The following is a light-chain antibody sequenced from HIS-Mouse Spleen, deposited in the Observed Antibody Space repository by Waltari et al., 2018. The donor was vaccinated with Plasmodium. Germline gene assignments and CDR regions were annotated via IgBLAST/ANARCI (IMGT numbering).Light chain of an antibody. J-gene: IGLJ3*02. V-gene: IGLV3-27*01. CDR1: VLAKKY. CDR3: YSAADNNLV. Sequence: SYELTQPSSVSVSPGQTARNTCPGDVLAKKYARWFQQKPGQAPVLVIYNDSERPSGIPERFSGSSSGTTVTLTISGAQVEDEADYYCYSAADNNLVFGGGTKLTVL. CDR2: NDS.